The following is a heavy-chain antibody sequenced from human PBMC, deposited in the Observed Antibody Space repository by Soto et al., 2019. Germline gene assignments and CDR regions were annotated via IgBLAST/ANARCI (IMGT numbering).Heavy chain of an antibody. V-gene: IGHV4-59*01. D-gene: IGHD5-18*01. Sequence: PSETLSLTCTVSGGSISSYYWSWIRQPPGKGLEWIGYIYYSGSTNYNPSLKSRVTISVDTSKNQFSLKLSSVTAADTAVYYCARRVDTAPNWLDPWGQGTLVTVYS. CDR3: ARRVDTAPNWLDP. J-gene: IGHJ5*02. CDR1: GGSISSYY. CDR2: IYYSGST.